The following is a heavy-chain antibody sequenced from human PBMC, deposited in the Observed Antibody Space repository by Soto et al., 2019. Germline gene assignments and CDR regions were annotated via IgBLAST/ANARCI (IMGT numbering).Heavy chain of an antibody. V-gene: IGHV3-23*01. CDR2: ISGSGGST. CDR1: GFTFSSYA. J-gene: IGHJ4*02. D-gene: IGHD6-19*01. CDR3: AKVGGAVAVLEY. Sequence: EVQLLESGGGLVQPGGSLRLSCAAYGFTFSSYAMSWIRQAPGKGLEWVSAISGSGGSTYYADSVKGRFTISRDNSKNTLYLQMNSLRAEDTAVYYCAKVGGAVAVLEYWGQGTLVTVSS.